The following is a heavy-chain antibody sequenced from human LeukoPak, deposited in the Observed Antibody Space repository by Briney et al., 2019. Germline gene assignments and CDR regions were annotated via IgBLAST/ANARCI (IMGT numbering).Heavy chain of an antibody. Sequence: GGSLRLSCAASGFTVSSNYMSWVRQAPGQGLEWVSVIYSGGSTYYADSVKGRFTISRDNSKNTLYLQMNSLRAEDTAVYYCASAVYSGYDSSPTDYWGQGTLVTVSS. CDR3: ASAVYSGYDSSPTDY. CDR1: GFTVSSNY. J-gene: IGHJ4*02. CDR2: IYSGGST. V-gene: IGHV3-53*01. D-gene: IGHD5-12*01.